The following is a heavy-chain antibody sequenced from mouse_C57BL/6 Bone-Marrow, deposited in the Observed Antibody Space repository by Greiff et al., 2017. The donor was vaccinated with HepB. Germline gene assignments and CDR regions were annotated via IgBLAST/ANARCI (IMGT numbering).Heavy chain of an antibody. D-gene: IGHD1-1*01. CDR2: ISYSGST. Sequence: EVQLQESGPGLAKPSQTLSLTCSVTGYSITSDYWNWIRKFPGNKLEYMGYISYSGSTYYNPSLKSRISITRDTSKNQYYLQLNSVTTEDTATYYCARLRVYYYGSSLYYFDYWGQGTTLTVSS. J-gene: IGHJ2*01. CDR3: ARLRVYYYGSSLYYFDY. CDR1: GYSITSDY. V-gene: IGHV3-8*01.